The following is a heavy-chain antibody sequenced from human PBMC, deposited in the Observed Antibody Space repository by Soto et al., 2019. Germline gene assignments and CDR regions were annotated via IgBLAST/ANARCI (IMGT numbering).Heavy chain of an antibody. J-gene: IGHJ5*02. V-gene: IGHV4-59*01. CDR2: IYYSGST. D-gene: IGHD3-3*01. Sequence: SETLSLTCTVSGGSTSSYYWSWIRQPPEKGLEWIGYIYYSGSTNYNPSLKSRVTISVDTSKNQFSLKLSSVTAADTAVYYCAKVNDFWTGYYSTNWFDPWGQGALVTVSS. CDR1: GGSTSSYY. CDR3: AKVNDFWTGYYSTNWFDP.